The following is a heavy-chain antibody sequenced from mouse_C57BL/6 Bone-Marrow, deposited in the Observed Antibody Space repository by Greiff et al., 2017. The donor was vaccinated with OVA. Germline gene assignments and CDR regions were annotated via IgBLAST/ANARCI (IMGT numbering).Heavy chain of an antibody. CDR3: ARRYYGSSWYFDV. D-gene: IGHD1-1*01. Sequence: QVQLQQPGAELVKPGASVKMSCQASGYTFTSYWITWVKQRPGQGLEWIGDIYPGSGSTNYNEKFKRKATLTVDTSSSTAYMQLSSLTSEDSAVYYCARRYYGSSWYFDVWCTGTTVTVSS. CDR2: IYPGSGST. CDR1: GYTFTSYW. V-gene: IGHV1-55*01. J-gene: IGHJ1*03.